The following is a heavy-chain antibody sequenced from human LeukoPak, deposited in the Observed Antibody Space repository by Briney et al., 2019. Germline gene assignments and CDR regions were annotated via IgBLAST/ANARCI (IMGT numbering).Heavy chain of an antibody. CDR2: ISYDGSNK. CDR3: TKEGFHGSGSFPDY. Sequence: GGSLRLSCAASGFTFSSYAMHWVRQAPGKGLEWVAVISYDGSNKYYADSVKGRFTISRDNSKNTVYLQMNSLRPEDTAVYYCTKEGFHGSGSFPDYWGQGTLVTVSS. J-gene: IGHJ4*02. V-gene: IGHV3-30*14. D-gene: IGHD3-10*01. CDR1: GFTFSSYA.